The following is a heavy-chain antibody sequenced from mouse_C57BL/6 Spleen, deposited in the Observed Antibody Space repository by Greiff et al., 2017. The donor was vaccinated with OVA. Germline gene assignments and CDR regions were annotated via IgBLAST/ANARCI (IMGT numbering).Heavy chain of an antibody. CDR3: ARHVPYYGNYGGYFDY. D-gene: IGHD2-10*01. Sequence: QVQLQQSGAELVKPGASVKLSCKASGYTFTEYTIHWVKQRSGQGLEWIGWFYPGSGSIKYNEKFKDKATLTADKSSSTVYMELSRLTSEDSAVYFCARHVPYYGNYGGYFDYWGQGTTLTVSS. J-gene: IGHJ2*01. CDR2: FYPGSGSI. CDR1: GYTFTEYT. V-gene: IGHV1-62-2*01.